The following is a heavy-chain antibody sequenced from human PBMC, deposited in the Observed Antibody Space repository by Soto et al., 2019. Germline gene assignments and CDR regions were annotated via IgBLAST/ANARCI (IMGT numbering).Heavy chain of an antibody. CDR3: ARSFGVSSWSPYYYYGMDL. D-gene: IGHD6-13*01. Sequence: QVQLQESGPGLVKPSETLSLTCTVSGGSISSYYWSWIRQPPGKGLEWIGYIYYSGSTSDNPSLKSRVTISVDTSKHQFSLKLSSVTAADMAVCYCARSFGVSSWSPYYYYGMDLWGQGTTVTVSS. J-gene: IGHJ6*02. CDR1: GGSISSYY. V-gene: IGHV4-59*01. CDR2: IYYSGST.